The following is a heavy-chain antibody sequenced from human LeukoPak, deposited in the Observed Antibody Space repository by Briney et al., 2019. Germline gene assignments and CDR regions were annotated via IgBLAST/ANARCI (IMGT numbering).Heavy chain of an antibody. D-gene: IGHD3-3*01. Sequence: ASVKVSCKASGYTFTSYDINWVRQATGQGLEWMGWMNPNSGNTGYAQKFQGRVTITRNTSISTAYMELSSLRSEDTAVYYCARGQYYDFWSDFTPGINAFDIWGQGTMVTVSS. V-gene: IGHV1-8*03. J-gene: IGHJ3*02. CDR3: ARGQYYDFWSDFTPGINAFDI. CDR1: GYTFTSYD. CDR2: MNPNSGNT.